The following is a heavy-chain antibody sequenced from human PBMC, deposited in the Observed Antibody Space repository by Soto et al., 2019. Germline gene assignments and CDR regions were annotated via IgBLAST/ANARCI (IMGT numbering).Heavy chain of an antibody. CDR2: IYPGDSDT. D-gene: IGHD3-3*01. CDR1: GYSFTSYW. J-gene: IGHJ6*02. V-gene: IGHV5-51*01. Sequence: PGESLKISCKGSGYSFTSYWIGWVRQMPGKGLEWMGIIYPGDSDTRYSPSFQGQVTISADKSISTAYLQWSSLKASDTAMYYYARQGKTFFGGATPGDYYSVRDVGGQGTTVPVSS. CDR3: ARQGKTFFGGATPGDYYSVRDV.